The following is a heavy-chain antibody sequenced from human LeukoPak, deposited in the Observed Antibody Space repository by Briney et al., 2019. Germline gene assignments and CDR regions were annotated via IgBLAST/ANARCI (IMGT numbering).Heavy chain of an antibody. D-gene: IGHD1-26*01. Sequence: SVKLSCNASGGTFSSYAISWVRQAPGQGLGWMGRIIPIFGIANYAQKFQGRVTITADKSTSTAYMELSSLRSEDTAVYYCARVGDTMTFDYWGQGTLVTVSS. CDR2: IIPIFGIA. J-gene: IGHJ4*02. CDR1: GGTFSSYA. CDR3: ARVGDTMTFDY. V-gene: IGHV1-69*04.